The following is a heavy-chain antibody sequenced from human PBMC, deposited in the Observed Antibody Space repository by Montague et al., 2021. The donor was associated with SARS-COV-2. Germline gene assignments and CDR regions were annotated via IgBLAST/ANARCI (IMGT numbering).Heavy chain of an antibody. CDR1: GFTFDDYA. Sequence: SLRLSCAASGFTFDDYAMYWVRQAPEKGLEWVSGINWNSGSIGYADSVKGRFTISRDNAENSLYLQMNSLRAEDTALYYCAKDGLIRGVNYFDYWGQGTLVTVSS. CDR2: INWNSGSI. V-gene: IGHV3-9*01. J-gene: IGHJ4*02. D-gene: IGHD3-10*01. CDR3: AKDGLIRGVNYFDY.